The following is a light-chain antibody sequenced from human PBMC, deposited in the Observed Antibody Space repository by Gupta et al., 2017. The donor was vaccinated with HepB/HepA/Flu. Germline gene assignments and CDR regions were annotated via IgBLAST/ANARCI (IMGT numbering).Light chain of an antibody. CDR2: DVS. CDR3: SSETSSSTHVV. Sequence: SALTQPASVSGSPGQSITISCPGTSSDVGGYNYVSWYQQHPGKAPKLMIYDVSNRPSGVSNRFSGSKSSNTASLTIAGLQAEDEADYYCSSETSSSTHVVFGGGTKLTVL. V-gene: IGLV2-14*01. J-gene: IGLJ2*01. CDR1: SSDVGGYNY.